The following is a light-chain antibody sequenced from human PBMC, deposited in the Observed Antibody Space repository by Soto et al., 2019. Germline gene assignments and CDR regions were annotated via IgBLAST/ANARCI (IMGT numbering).Light chain of an antibody. CDR1: SSDVGGYNY. CDR3: AAWDDSLSGVV. Sequence: QSALTQPPSASGSPGQSVTISCTGTSSDVGGYNYVSWYQQHPGKAPKLVIFEVNKRPSGVPDRFSGSKSGNTASLTVSGLQADDEADYYCAAWDDSLSGVVFGGGTKLTVL. CDR2: EVN. J-gene: IGLJ2*01. V-gene: IGLV2-8*01.